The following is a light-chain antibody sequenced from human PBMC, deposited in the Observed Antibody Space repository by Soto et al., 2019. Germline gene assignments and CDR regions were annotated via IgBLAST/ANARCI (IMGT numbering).Light chain of an antibody. CDR2: EVN. CDR1: SSDIGNYNY. V-gene: IGLV2-14*01. J-gene: IGLJ1*01. CDR3: SSYTTVNTLVS. Sequence: QSALTQHASVSGSPGQSITISCTGTSSDIGNYNYVSWYQQHPGKAPKLIIYEVNNRPSGVSNRFSGSKSDNTASLTISGLQAEDEADYYCSSYTTVNTLVSFGTGTKLTVL.